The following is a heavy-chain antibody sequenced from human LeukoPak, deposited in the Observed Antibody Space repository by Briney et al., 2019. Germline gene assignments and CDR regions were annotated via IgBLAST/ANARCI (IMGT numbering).Heavy chain of an antibody. CDR3: ARGPLGYGSGSYYNWFDP. CDR1: GGSFSGYY. V-gene: IGHV4-34*01. D-gene: IGHD3-10*01. CDR2: INRIETT. Sequence: SETLSLTCAVYGGSFSGYYWSWIRQPPGKGLEWIGEINRIETTNYNPSLKSRVTISVDTSKNQFSLKLSSVTAADTDVYYCARGPLGYGSGSYYNWFDPWGQGTLVTVSS. J-gene: IGHJ5*02.